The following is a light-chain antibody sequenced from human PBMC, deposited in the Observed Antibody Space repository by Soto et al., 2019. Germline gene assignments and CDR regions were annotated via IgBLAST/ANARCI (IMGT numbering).Light chain of an antibody. CDR1: SNDVGSYNY. V-gene: IGLV2-14*03. CDR2: DVS. J-gene: IGLJ2*01. Sequence: QSALTQPASVSGSPGQSITISCTGTSNDVGSYNYVSWYQHHPGKAPKLIIYDVSDRPLGISYRFSGPKSANTASLTISGLQAEDEADYYCSSYTSTSSLVIFGGGTKLTVL. CDR3: SSYTSTSSLVI.